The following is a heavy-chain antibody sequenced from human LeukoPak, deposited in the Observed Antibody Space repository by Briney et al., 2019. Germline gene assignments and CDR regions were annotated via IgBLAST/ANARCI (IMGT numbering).Heavy chain of an antibody. CDR2: LRYDGSNQ. J-gene: IGHJ4*02. CDR1: GFTFIRNG. Sequence: GGSLRLSCEASGFTFIRNGMHWVRQAPGKGLEWVAFLRYDGSNQYYADSVQGRFTISRDNSKHTLYLQMYSLRAEDTAVYYCARDDPHYDILTGYYPIDSWGQGTLVTVSS. CDR3: ARDDPHYDILTGYYPIDS. D-gene: IGHD3-9*01. V-gene: IGHV3-30*02.